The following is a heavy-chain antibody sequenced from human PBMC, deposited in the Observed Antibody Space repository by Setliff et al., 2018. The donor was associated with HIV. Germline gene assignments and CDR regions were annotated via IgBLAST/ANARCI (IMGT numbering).Heavy chain of an antibody. CDR1: GFTFSRSD. CDR2: ISTGSDAT. Sequence: GGSLRLSCAASGFTFSRSDMSWVRQAPGKGLEWVSYISTGSDATYYADSVKGRFTISRDNPKNSLYLQMNSLRVEDTAVYYCARTSIVVAGNDYWGQGTLVT. V-gene: IGHV3-48*04. D-gene: IGHD6-19*01. J-gene: IGHJ4*02. CDR3: ARTSIVVAGNDY.